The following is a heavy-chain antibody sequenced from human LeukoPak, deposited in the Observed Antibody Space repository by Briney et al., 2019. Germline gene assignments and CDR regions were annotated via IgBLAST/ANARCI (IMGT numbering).Heavy chain of an antibody. J-gene: IGHJ5*02. Sequence: ASVKVSCKASGYSFNNYYIHWVRQAPGQAFEWMGIINPTGGETTYAQKFQGRVTMTRDTSTSTVYMELGSLRFEDTAVYYCVRDGEGAAISVNYWFDPWGQGTLVTVSS. CDR3: VRDGEGAAISVNYWFDP. CDR1: GYSFNNYY. CDR2: INPTGGET. V-gene: IGHV1-46*02. D-gene: IGHD2-2*02.